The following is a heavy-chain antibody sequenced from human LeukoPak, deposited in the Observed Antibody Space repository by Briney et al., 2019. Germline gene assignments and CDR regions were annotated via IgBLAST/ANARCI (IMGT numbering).Heavy chain of an antibody. Sequence: GRSLRLSCAASGFTFSSYGMLWVRQAPGKGLEWVAVIWYDGSNKYYADSVKGRFTISRDNSKNTLYLQMNSLRAEDTAVYYCARDREYCGGDCYSDYYYGMDVWGKGTTVTVSS. CDR1: GFTFSSYG. CDR3: ARDREYCGGDCYSDYYYGMDV. V-gene: IGHV3-33*01. J-gene: IGHJ6*04. CDR2: IWYDGSNK. D-gene: IGHD2-21*02.